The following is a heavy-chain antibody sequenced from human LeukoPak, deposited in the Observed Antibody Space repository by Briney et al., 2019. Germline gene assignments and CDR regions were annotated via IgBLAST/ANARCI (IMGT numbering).Heavy chain of an antibody. V-gene: IGHV1-2*02. J-gene: IGHJ4*02. CDR1: GYTFSGYY. D-gene: IGHD1-20*01. CDR2: INLYNGAT. CDR3: VREELTGTKVFDF. Sequence: ASVKVSCKASGYTFSGYYMHWVRQAPGQGLEWMGWINLYNGATKYAQNFQGRVTMTRDTSISTAYMELSRLRSDDSAVYYRVREELTGTKVFDFWGQGTLVTVSS.